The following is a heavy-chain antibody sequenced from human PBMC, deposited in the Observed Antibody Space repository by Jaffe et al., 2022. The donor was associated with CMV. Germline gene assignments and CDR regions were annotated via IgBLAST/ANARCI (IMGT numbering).Heavy chain of an antibody. D-gene: IGHD6-19*01. CDR2: ISGGGGNT. Sequence: EVQLLESGGGLVQPGGSLRLSCAASGFTFNSFAMNWVRQAPGKGLEWVSGISGGGGNTYYADSVKGRFTISRDNSKNTQYLQMNSLRAEDTAVYYCAKSSSGSWYAFDYWGQGTLVTVSS. V-gene: IGHV3-23*01. CDR1: GFTFNSFA. CDR3: AKSSSGSWYAFDY. J-gene: IGHJ4*02.